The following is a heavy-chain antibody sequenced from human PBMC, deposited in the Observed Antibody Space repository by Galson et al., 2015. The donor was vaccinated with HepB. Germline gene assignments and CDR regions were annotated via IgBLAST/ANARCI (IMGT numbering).Heavy chain of an antibody. V-gene: IGHV4-59*01. Sequence: LSLTCTVSGGSISSYYWSWIRQPPGKGLEWIGYIYYSGSTNYNPSLKSRVTISVDTSKNQFSLKLSSVTAADTAVYYCARAHLGDYPPYYYYYYMDVWGKGTTVTVSS. CDR1: GGSISSYY. D-gene: IGHD4-17*01. CDR3: ARAHLGDYPPYYYYYYMDV. J-gene: IGHJ6*03. CDR2: IYYSGST.